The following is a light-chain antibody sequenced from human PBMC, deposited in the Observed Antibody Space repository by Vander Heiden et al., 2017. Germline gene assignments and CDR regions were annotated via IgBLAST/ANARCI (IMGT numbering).Light chain of an antibody. V-gene: IGKV1-39*01. J-gene: IGKJ2*01. CDR3: QQSYISLYT. CDR1: QSISNY. Sequence: DIHMTQSPSSLSASVGDRVTITCRASQSISNYLNWYQQKPGKAPKLLIYAASSLQSGVPSRFSGSGSGTDFTLTISSLQPEDFATYYCQQSYISLYTFGQGTKLEIK. CDR2: AAS.